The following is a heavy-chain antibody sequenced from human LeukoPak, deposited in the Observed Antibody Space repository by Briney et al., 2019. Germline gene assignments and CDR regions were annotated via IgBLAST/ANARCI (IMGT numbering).Heavy chain of an antibody. CDR2: IHYSGST. CDR1: GGSISSYY. Sequence: SETLSLTCTVSGGSISSYYWSWIRQPPGKGLVWIGYIHYSGSTNYNPSLKSRVTISVDTSKNQFSLKLSSVTAADTAVYYCARDRRYYDSSGYYYPFFDYWGQGTLVTVSS. D-gene: IGHD3-22*01. V-gene: IGHV4-59*12. J-gene: IGHJ4*02. CDR3: ARDRRYYDSSGYYYPFFDY.